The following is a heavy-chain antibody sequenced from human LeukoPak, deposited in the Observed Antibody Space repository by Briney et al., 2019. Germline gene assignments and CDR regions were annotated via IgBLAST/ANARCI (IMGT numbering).Heavy chain of an antibody. D-gene: IGHD5-18*01. CDR3: ARALGYSYGYGIY. Sequence: GGSLRLSCAASGFTFSSYWMHWVRQAPGKGLEWVSRINSDGSTINYADSVKGRFTVSRDDAKNTMYLQMNSLRAEDSAEYYCARALGYSYGYGIYWGQGTLVTVSS. J-gene: IGHJ4*02. V-gene: IGHV3-74*01. CDR2: INSDGSTI. CDR1: GFTFSSYW.